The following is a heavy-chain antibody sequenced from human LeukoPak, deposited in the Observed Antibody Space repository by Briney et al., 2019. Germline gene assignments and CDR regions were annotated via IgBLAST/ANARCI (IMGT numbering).Heavy chain of an antibody. CDR1: GFTFDDYA. CDR2: ISWNSGSI. D-gene: IGHD3-22*01. V-gene: IGHV3-9*01. CDR3: AKSGDDSSGPLDY. J-gene: IGHJ4*02. Sequence: PGGSLRLSCAASGFTFDDYAMHWVRQAPGKGLEWVSGISWNSGSIGYADSVKGRFTISRDNAKNSLYLQINSLRAEDTALYYCAKSGDDSSGPLDYWGQGTLVTVFS.